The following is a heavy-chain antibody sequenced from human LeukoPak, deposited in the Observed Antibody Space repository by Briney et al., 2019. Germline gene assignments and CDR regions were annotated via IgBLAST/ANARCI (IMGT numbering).Heavy chain of an antibody. Sequence: SETLSLTCTVSGGSISSSSYYWGWIRQPPGKGLEWIGSIYYSGSTYYNPSLKSRVTISVDTSKNQFSLKLSSVTAADTAVYYCARHSEYDYVWGSYRYAFDYWGQGTWSPSPQ. CDR3: ARHSEYDYVWGSYRYAFDY. V-gene: IGHV4-39*01. D-gene: IGHD3-16*02. CDR1: GGSISSSSYY. CDR2: IYYSGST. J-gene: IGHJ4*02.